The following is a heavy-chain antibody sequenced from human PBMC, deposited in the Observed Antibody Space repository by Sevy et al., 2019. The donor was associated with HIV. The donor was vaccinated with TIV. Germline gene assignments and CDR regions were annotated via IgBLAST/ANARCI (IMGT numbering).Heavy chain of an antibody. CDR1: GFTFSSYV. Sequence: GGSLRLSCAASGFTFSSYVMSWVRQAPGKGLEWVSGLSASGGTTYYADSVKGRFTISRDNSKNTLYLQMNSLRAEDTAVFYCAKASYGGYGGGVFDYWGQGTLVTVSS. D-gene: IGHD4-17*01. CDR2: LSASGGTT. V-gene: IGHV3-23*01. CDR3: AKASYGGYGGGVFDY. J-gene: IGHJ4*02.